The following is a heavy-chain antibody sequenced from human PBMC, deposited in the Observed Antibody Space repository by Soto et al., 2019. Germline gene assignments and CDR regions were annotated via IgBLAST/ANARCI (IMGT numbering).Heavy chain of an antibody. CDR2: ISAYNGNT. CDR1: GYTFTNYG. CDR3: ARDGVTKVRFSTERRDDY. V-gene: IGHV1-18*01. J-gene: IGHJ4*02. Sequence: QVQLVQSGAEVKKPGASVKVSCKASGYTFTNYGISWVRQAPGQGLEWMGWISAYNGNTNYAQKLQGRVTMTTDTSTSTAYMELRSLRADDTAVYYCARDGVTKVRFSTERRDDYWGQGTLVTVSS. D-gene: IGHD1-1*01.